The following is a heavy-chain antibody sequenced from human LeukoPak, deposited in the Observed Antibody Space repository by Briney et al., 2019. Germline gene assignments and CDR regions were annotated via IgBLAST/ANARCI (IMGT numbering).Heavy chain of an antibody. CDR1: GFTFSSYA. CDR2: ISSSSSYI. V-gene: IGHV3-21*01. Sequence: GGSLRLSCAASGFTFSSYAMSWVRQAPGKGLEWVSSISSSSSYIYYADSVKGRFTISRDNAKNSLYLQMNSLRAEDTAVYYCARGSNGAGYWGQGTLVTVSS. J-gene: IGHJ4*02. CDR3: ARGSNGAGY. D-gene: IGHD2-8*01.